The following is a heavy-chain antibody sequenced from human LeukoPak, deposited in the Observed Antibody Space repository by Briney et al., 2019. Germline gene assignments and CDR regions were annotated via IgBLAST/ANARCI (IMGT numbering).Heavy chain of an antibody. J-gene: IGHJ4*02. Sequence: GESLKISCKGSGYNFTTYWIGWVRQMPGKGLEWMGMSYPGDSDTRYSTSFQGQVTISADKSITTAYLQWSSLKASDTAMYYCARGSMRQFDYWGQGALVTVSS. CDR3: ARGSMRQFDY. CDR1: GYNFTTYW. CDR2: SYPGDSDT. V-gene: IGHV5-51*01.